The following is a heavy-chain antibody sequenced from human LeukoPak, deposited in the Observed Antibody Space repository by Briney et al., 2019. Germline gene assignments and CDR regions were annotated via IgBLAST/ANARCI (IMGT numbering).Heavy chain of an antibody. CDR2: IYPGDSDT. J-gene: IGHJ4*02. D-gene: IGHD1-26*01. CDR3: ARRGIVGAIKYYFDY. CDR1: GYSFTSYW. Sequence: GESLKISCKGSGYSFTSYWTGWVRQMPGKGLEWMGIIYPGDSDTRYSPSFQGQVTISADKSISTAYLQWSSLKASDTAMYYSARRGIVGAIKYYFDYWGQGALVTVSS. V-gene: IGHV5-51*01.